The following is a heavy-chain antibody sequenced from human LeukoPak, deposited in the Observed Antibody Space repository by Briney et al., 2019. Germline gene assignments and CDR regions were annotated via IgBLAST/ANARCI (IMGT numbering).Heavy chain of an antibody. CDR3: ARVGSPPWSYYYMDV. V-gene: IGHV3-48*01. D-gene: IGHD1-26*01. CDR1: GFTFSSYS. CDR2: ISSSGSTI. J-gene: IGHJ6*03. Sequence: PGGSLRLSCAASGFTFSSYSMNWVRQAPGKGLEWVSYISSSGSTIYYADSVKGRFTISRDNAKNSLYLQMNSLRAEDTAVYYCARVGSPPWSYYYMDVWGKGTTVTVSS.